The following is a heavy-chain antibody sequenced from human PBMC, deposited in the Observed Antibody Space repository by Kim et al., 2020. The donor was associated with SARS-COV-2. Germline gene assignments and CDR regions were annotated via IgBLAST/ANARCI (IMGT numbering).Heavy chain of an antibody. CDR1: DGSISSSSYY. V-gene: IGHV4-39*01. Sequence: SETLSLTCTVSDGSISSSSYYWGWIRQPPGKGLEWIGSIYYSGSTYYNPSLKSRVTISVDTSKNQFSLKLSSVTAADTAVYYCARHEGGYQLLSYYYYYYMDVWGKGTTVTVSS. CDR3: ARHEGGYQLLSYYYYYYMDV. J-gene: IGHJ6*03. CDR2: IYYSGST. D-gene: IGHD2-2*01.